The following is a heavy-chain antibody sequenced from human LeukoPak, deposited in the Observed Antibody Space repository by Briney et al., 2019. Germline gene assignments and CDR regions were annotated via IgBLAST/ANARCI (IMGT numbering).Heavy chain of an antibody. CDR2: ISSTGTYI. J-gene: IGHJ4*02. Sequence: PGGSLRLSCAASGFTFSGYTMTWVRQAPGKGLEWVSSISSTGTYIYYAASQKGRFTISRDNAKNSLFLQMDSLRAEDTAVYYCARGGGMRSWYDFDYWGQGTLVTVSS. V-gene: IGHV3-21*01. CDR3: ARGGGMRSWYDFDY. D-gene: IGHD6-13*01. CDR1: GFTFSGYT.